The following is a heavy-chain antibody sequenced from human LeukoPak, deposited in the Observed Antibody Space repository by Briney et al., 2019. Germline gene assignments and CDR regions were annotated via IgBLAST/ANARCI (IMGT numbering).Heavy chain of an antibody. J-gene: IGHJ3*02. CDR3: ARAVVGATYDAFDI. CDR1: GFTFSSYS. CDR2: ISSGSGYI. Sequence: TGGSLRLSCAASGFTFSSYSMHWVRQAPGKGLEWVSSISSGSGYIYYADSVKGRFTISRDNAKNSLYLQMNSLRAEDTAVYYCARAVVGATYDAFDIWGQGTMVTVSS. V-gene: IGHV3-21*01. D-gene: IGHD1-26*01.